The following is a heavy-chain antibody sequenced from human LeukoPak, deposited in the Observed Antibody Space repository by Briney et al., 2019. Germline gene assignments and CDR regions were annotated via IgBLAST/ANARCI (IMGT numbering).Heavy chain of an antibody. J-gene: IGHJ4*02. CDR1: GGTFSTYS. V-gene: IGHV1-69*01. CDR3: AREEVATTYFDY. Sequence: SVTVSCKTSGGTFSTYSINWVRQAPGQGLEWMGGIIPVFGTPNYAQKFQDRLIITADESTSTAYMELTSLTSEDTAVYYCAREEVATTYFDYWGQGTLVTVSS. CDR2: IIPVFGTP. D-gene: IGHD5-12*01.